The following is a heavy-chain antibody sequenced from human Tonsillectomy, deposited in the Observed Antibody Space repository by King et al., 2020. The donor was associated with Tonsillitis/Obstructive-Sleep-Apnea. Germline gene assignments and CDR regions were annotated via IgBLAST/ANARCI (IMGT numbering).Heavy chain of an antibody. Sequence: VQLVESGGGLVQPGGSLRLSCAASGFTFSSYSMNWVRQAPGKGLEWVSYIISSSSTIYYADSVKGQFTISRDNAKNSLYLQMNSLRDEDTAVYYCAGGGGYCSSSSCYKPDYYYYMDVWGKGTTVTVSS. CDR3: AGGGGYCSSSSCYKPDYYYYMDV. D-gene: IGHD2-2*02. CDR1: GFTFSSYS. V-gene: IGHV3-48*02. CDR2: IISSSSTI. J-gene: IGHJ6*03.